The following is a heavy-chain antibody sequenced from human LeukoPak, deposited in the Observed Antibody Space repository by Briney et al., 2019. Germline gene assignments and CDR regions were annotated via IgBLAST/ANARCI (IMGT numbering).Heavy chain of an antibody. J-gene: IGHJ6*02. D-gene: IGHD2-2*01. CDR3: ARESCSSTSCYYYYGMDV. CDR1: GYTFTSYG. V-gene: IGHV1-18*01. CDR2: ISAYNGNT. Sequence: ASVKVSCTASGYTFTSYGISWVRQAPGQGLEWVGWISAYNGNTNYAQKLQGRVTMTTDTSTSTAYMELSSLRSEDTAVYYCARESCSSTSCYYYYGMDVWGQGTTVTVSS.